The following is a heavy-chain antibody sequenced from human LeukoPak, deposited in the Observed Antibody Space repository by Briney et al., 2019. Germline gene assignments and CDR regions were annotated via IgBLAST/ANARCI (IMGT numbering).Heavy chain of an antibody. V-gene: IGHV4-34*01. CDR2: INHSGST. CDR3: ARESGSGSYWVYYYFDY. Sequence: SETLSLTCAVYGGSFSGYYWSWIRQPPGKGLEWIGEINHSGSTNYNPSLKSRVTISVDTSKNQFSLKLSSVTAADTAVYYCARESGSGSYWVYYYFDYWGQGTLVTVSS. D-gene: IGHD3-10*01. J-gene: IGHJ4*02. CDR1: GGSFSGYY.